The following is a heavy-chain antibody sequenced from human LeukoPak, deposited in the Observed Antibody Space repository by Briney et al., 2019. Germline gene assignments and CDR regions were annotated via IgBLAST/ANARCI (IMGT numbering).Heavy chain of an antibody. D-gene: IGHD6-13*01. CDR1: GCSISSGSYY. CDR2: IYYSGTT. J-gene: IGHJ4*02. CDR3: ARDRQQLVRGDYFDH. V-gene: IGHV4-39*07. Sequence: SETLSLTCTVSGCSISSGSYYWGWIRQPPGKGLEWNGSIYYSGTTYYNPSLKSRVTISVDTSQNQFYLKLSSVTAADTAAYYCARDRQQLVRGDYFDHWGQGTLVTVSS.